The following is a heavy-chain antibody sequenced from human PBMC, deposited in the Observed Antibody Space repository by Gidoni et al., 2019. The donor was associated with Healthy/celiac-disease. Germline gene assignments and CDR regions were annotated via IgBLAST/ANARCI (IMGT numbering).Heavy chain of an antibody. CDR3: ASEYWDGATLPGEPKPSDY. CDR2: ISSSGSTI. CDR1: GFTFSSYE. D-gene: IGHD1-26*01. J-gene: IGHJ4*02. Sequence: EVQLVESGGGLVQPGGSLRLSCAASGFTFSSYEMNWVRQAPGKGLEWVSYISSSGSTIYYADSVKGRFTISRDNAKNSLYLQMNSLRAEDTAVYYCASEYWDGATLPGEPKPSDYWGQGTLVTVSS. V-gene: IGHV3-48*03.